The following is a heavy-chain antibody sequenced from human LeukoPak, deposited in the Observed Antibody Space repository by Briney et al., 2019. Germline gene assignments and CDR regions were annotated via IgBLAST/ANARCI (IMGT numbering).Heavy chain of an antibody. V-gene: IGHV3-23*01. D-gene: IGHD1-26*01. CDR3: AKGSYYGYYYFDY. Sequence: GASLRLSCAASGFTFSSYAMSWVRQAPEKGLEWVSGISRSGGSTNYADSVRGRFTISRDNSKSTLYLQMNSLRAEDTAVYYCAKGSYYGYYYFDYWGQGTLVTVSS. CDR1: GFTFSSYA. CDR2: ISRSGGST. J-gene: IGHJ4*02.